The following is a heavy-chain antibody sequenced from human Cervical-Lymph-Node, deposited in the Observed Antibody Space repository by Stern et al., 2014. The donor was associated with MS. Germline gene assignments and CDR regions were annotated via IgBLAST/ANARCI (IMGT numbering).Heavy chain of an antibody. V-gene: IGHV2-70*01. Sequence: QVTLKESGPALVKPTQTLTLTCTFSGFSLNTNGMCVTWIRQSPGKDPEWLALIDWDDEKYYSTSLKTRLTVSKDTSKNQVVLIMTNMDPVDTATYYCARIGPAAYPSYFDVWGRGTLVTVSS. J-gene: IGHJ2*01. CDR3: ARIGPAAYPSYFDV. CDR2: IDWDDEK. D-gene: IGHD2-2*02. CDR1: GFSLNTNGMC.